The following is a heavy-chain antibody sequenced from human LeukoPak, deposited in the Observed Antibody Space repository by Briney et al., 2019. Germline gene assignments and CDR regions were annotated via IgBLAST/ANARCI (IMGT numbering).Heavy chain of an antibody. CDR2: IYYGGNT. J-gene: IGHJ4*02. Sequence: PSETLSLTCTVSGDSVSSSICYWGWIRQPPGKGLEWIGNIYYGGNTYHNPSLKSRVTISLDTSKNHFSLRLSSVTAADTAVYYCARDLGGTTGKFDYWGQGTPVTVSS. D-gene: IGHD1-7*01. CDR1: GDSVSSSICY. V-gene: IGHV4-39*07. CDR3: ARDLGGTTGKFDY.